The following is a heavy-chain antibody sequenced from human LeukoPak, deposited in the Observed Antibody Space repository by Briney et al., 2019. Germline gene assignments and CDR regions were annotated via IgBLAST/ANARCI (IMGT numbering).Heavy chain of an antibody. V-gene: IGHV3-23*01. D-gene: IGHD1-7*01. CDR2: VTGSGDKT. CDR1: GFTFGSYG. Sequence: PGGSLRLSCAASGFTFGSYGMTWVRQAPGKGLEWVSIVTGSGDKTFYADSVKGRFTISRDNSKNTLYLQMNSLRAEDTAVYYCAKRGTGGTKEFDFWGRGTLVSVSS. CDR3: AKRGTGGTKEFDF. J-gene: IGHJ4*02.